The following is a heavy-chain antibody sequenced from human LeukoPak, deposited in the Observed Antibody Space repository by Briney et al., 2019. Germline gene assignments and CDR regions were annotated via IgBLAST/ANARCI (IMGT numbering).Heavy chain of an antibody. Sequence: GGSLRLSCAASGFTFSSYGTHWVRQAPGKGLEWVAVIWYDGSNKYYADSVKGRFTISRDNSKNTLYLQMNSLRAEDTAVYYCARDTYYYGSGSYFVYYYYMDVWGKGTTVTVSS. D-gene: IGHD3-10*01. CDR2: IWYDGSNK. V-gene: IGHV3-33*01. J-gene: IGHJ6*03. CDR1: GFTFSSYG. CDR3: ARDTYYYGSGSYFVYYYYMDV.